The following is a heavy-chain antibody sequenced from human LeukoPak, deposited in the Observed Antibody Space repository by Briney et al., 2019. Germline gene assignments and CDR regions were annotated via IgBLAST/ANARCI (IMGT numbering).Heavy chain of an antibody. D-gene: IGHD1-26*01. CDR2: ITGTATT. CDR1: GFTFSSTA. CDR3: AKGPRGGSPYYFDS. V-gene: IGHV3-23*01. J-gene: IGHJ4*02. Sequence: PGGSLRLSCAASGFTFSSTAMSWVRQAPGKGLEWVSTITGTATTQYAESVKGRFTISRDISENTVSLQMNSLGAEDTALYYCAKGPRGGSPYYFDSWGQGTLVTVSS.